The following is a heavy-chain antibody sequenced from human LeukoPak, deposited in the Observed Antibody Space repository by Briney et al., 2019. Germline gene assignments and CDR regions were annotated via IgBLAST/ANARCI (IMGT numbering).Heavy chain of an antibody. CDR2: IYYSGTT. D-gene: IGHD1-26*01. V-gene: IGHV4-59*12. Sequence: PSETLSLTCSVSGGSISNYYWSWIRQPPGKGLEWIGYIYYSGTTNYNPSLKSRVTISLDTSKNQFSLNLSSVTAADTAVYYCARDRPGDYFDYWGQGTLVTVSS. J-gene: IGHJ4*02. CDR1: GGSISNYY. CDR3: ARDRPGDYFDY.